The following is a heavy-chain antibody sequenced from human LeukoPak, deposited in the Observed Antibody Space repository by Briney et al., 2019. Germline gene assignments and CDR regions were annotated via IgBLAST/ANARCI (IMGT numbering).Heavy chain of an antibody. D-gene: IGHD6-6*01. CDR3: TTDGRGSIAAHPWDYYYYYMDV. Sequence: PGGSLRLSCAASGFTFSNAWMSWVRQAPGKGLEWVGRIKSKTDGGTTDYAAPVKGRFTISRDDSKNTLYLQMNSLKTEDTAVYYCTTDGRGSIAAHPWDYYYYYMDVWGKGTTVTVSS. CDR1: GFTFSNAW. J-gene: IGHJ6*03. CDR2: IKSKTDGGTT. V-gene: IGHV3-15*01.